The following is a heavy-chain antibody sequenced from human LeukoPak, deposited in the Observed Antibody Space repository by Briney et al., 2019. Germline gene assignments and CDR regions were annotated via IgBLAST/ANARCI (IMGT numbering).Heavy chain of an antibody. J-gene: IGHJ4*02. CDR2: IIPILGIA. CDR3: ARVDTAMVIDY. D-gene: IGHD5-18*01. V-gene: IGHV1-69*04. Sequence: SVKVSCKASGGTFSSYAISWVRQAPGQGLEWMGRIIPILGIANYAQKFQGRVTITADKSTSTAYMELSSLRSEDTAVYYCARVDTAMVIDYWDQGTLVTVSS. CDR1: GGTFSSYA.